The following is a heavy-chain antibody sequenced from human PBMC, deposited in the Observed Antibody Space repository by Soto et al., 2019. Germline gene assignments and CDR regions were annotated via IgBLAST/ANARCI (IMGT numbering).Heavy chain of an antibody. CDR1: GFTFSSYG. CDR3: AKITVACSGGSCYYDY. D-gene: IGHD2-15*01. CDR2: ISYDGSNK. V-gene: IGHV3-30*18. J-gene: IGHJ4*02. Sequence: WGSLRLSCAASGFTFSSYGMHWVRQAPGKGLEWVAVISYDGSNKYYADSVKGRFTISRDNSKNTLYLQMNSLRAEDTAVYYCAKITVACSGGSCYYDYWGQGTLVNVSS.